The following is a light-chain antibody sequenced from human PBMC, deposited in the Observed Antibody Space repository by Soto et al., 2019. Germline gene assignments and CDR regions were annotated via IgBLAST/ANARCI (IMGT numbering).Light chain of an antibody. Sequence: QSVLTQPPSVSAAPGQKVTISCSGSSSNIWNNHVSWYQQFPGTAPKLLIYDNNNRPSEIPDRFSGSESGTSATLGITGPQTGDEADYYCGAWDTSLSLVVFGEGTKLTVL. CDR1: SSNIWNNH. J-gene: IGLJ2*01. V-gene: IGLV1-51*01. CDR2: DNN. CDR3: GAWDTSLSLVV.